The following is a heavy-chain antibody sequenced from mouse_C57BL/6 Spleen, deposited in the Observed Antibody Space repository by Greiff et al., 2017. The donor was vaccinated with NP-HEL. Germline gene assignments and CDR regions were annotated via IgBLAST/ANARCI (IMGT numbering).Heavy chain of an antibody. Sequence: EVQLQQSGPELVKPGASVKISCKASGYTFTDYYMNWVKQSHGKSLERIGDINPNNGGTSSNQKFKGKAALTVDKSPSTAYLELRSLTSEDSAVYYWATLYDSDRDAYWGQGTLVTVSA. CDR2: INPNNGGT. CDR3: ATLYDSDRDAY. J-gene: IGHJ3*01. D-gene: IGHD2-4*01. V-gene: IGHV1-26*01. CDR1: GYTFTDYY.